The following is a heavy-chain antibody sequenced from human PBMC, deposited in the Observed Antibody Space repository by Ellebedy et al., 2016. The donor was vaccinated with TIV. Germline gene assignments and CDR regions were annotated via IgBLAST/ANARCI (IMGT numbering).Heavy chain of an antibody. Sequence: AASVKVSCKASGYTFTDYGITWLRQAPGQGLEWMGWIGTDMGNTNYAQKFRGRVTMTTDTSTTTGYMELSSLRSDDTALYYCARDRDIRSSSDFQHWGQGTLVTVSS. J-gene: IGHJ1*01. CDR3: ARDRDIRSSSDFQH. D-gene: IGHD6-6*01. CDR2: IGTDMGNT. V-gene: IGHV1-18*04. CDR1: GYTFTDYG.